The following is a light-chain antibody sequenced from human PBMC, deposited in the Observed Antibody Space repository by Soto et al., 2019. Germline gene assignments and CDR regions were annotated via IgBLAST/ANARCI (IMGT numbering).Light chain of an antibody. CDR3: GSYAGSSVGVV. CDR1: SSDVGSYNL. Sequence: QSVLTQPASGSGSPGQSITLSCTGTSSDVGSYNLVSWYQQHPGKAPKLMIYEGSKRPSGVSNRFSGTKSGNTASLTISGLQAEDEADYYCGSYAGSSVGVVFGGGTKLTVL. J-gene: IGLJ2*01. V-gene: IGLV2-23*01. CDR2: EGS.